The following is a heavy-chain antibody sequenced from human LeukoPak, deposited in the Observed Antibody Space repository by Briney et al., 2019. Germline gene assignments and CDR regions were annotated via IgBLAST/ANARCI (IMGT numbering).Heavy chain of an antibody. D-gene: IGHD2-2*01. V-gene: IGHV1-69*13. CDR2: IIPIFGTA. CDR3: ARDIGCSSTSCPPFYYYGMDV. CDR1: GGTFSSYA. Sequence: GASVKVSCKASGGTFSSYAISWVRQAPGQGLEWMGGIIPIFGTANYAQKFQGRVTITADESTSTAYMELSSLRSEDTAVYYCARDIGCSSTSCPPFYYYGMDVWGKGTTVTVSS. J-gene: IGHJ6*04.